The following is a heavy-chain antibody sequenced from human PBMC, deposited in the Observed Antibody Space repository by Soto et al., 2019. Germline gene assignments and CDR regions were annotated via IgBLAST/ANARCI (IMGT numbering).Heavy chain of an antibody. CDR1: GGSFSSNY. V-gene: IGHV4-59*08. D-gene: IGHD4-17*01. J-gene: IGHJ4*02. CDR3: ARSMTTVVTLDY. CDR2: IYYDGTA. Sequence: SETLSLTCTVSGGSFSSNYWSWIRQPPGKGLEWVGYIYYDGTARHNPSLKSRVTISVDTSKNQFSLKLSSVTAADTAVYYCARSMTTVVTLDYWGQGTLVTVSS.